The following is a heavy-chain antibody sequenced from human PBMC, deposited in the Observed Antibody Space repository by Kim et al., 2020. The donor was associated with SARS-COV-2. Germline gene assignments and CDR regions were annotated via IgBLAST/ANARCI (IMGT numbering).Heavy chain of an antibody. J-gene: IGHJ6*02. Sequence: GGSLRLSCAASGFTVSGNFMSWVRQAPGRGLEWVSIIYGGGTTYNADSVKGRFTISRDNSKNALYLQMKNLRAEDTAIYYCARGGDDYGSGSKDYSGMDVWGQGSTVTVSS. CDR3: ARGGDDYGSGSKDYSGMDV. CDR1: GFTVSGNF. V-gene: IGHV3-53*01. D-gene: IGHD3-10*01. CDR2: IYGGGTT.